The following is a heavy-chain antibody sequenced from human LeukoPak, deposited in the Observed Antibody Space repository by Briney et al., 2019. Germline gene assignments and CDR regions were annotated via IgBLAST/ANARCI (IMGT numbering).Heavy chain of an antibody. CDR3: ARVHRYASSWDSLDY. CDR2: IYSDNT. Sequence: GGSLRLSCTVSGFTVSSNSMSWVRQAPGKGLEWVSFIYSDNTHYSDSVKGRFTISRDNSKNTLYLQMNSLRAEDTAFYHCARVHRYASSWDSLDYWGQGTLVTVSS. J-gene: IGHJ4*02. D-gene: IGHD2-2*01. CDR1: GFTVSSNS. V-gene: IGHV3-53*01.